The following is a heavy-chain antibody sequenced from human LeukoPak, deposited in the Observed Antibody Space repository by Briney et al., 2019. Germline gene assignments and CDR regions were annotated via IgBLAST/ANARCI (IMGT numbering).Heavy chain of an antibody. D-gene: IGHD5-18*01. V-gene: IGHV4-38-2*02. CDR1: GYSISSGYY. J-gene: IGHJ4*02. CDR3: HTGMAVDY. CDR2: IYHSGST. Sequence: ASETLSLTCTVSGYSISSGYYWGWIRQPPGKGLEWIGSIYHSGSTYYNPSLKSRVTISVDTSKNQFSLKLSSVTAADTAVYYCHTGMAVDYWGQGTLVTVSS.